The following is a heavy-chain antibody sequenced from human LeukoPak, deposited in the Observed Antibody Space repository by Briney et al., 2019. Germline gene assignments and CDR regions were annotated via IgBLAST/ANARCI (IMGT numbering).Heavy chain of an antibody. CDR1: GFTFSNHA. V-gene: IGHV3-23*01. Sequence: PGGSLRLSCAASGFTFSNHAMNWVRQAPGKGLEWVSGISGSATDSYCADSVKGRFTISRDNSKNTLYLQMNSLRAEDTALYYCANLDSYYYGSRSPFDYWGQGTLVTVSS. J-gene: IGHJ4*02. CDR2: ISGSATDS. CDR3: ANLDSYYYGSRSPFDY. D-gene: IGHD3-10*01.